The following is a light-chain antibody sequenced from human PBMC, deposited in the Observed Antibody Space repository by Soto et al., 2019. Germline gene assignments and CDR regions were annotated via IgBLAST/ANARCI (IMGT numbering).Light chain of an antibody. Sequence: QSVLTQPPSASGTPGQRVTISCSGGSSNIGTNAVNWYQQLPGTAPKLLIYNNNQRPSGVPDRFFGSKSGTSASLAISGLQSEDEADYYCAAWDDSLNGYVFGTGTKLTVL. CDR2: NNN. J-gene: IGLJ1*01. CDR1: SSNIGTNA. CDR3: AAWDDSLNGYV. V-gene: IGLV1-44*01.